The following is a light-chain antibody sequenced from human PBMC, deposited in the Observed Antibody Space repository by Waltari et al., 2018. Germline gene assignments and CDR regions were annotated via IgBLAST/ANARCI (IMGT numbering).Light chain of an antibody. CDR2: DVK. CDR1: RSDVGGYDY. V-gene: IGLV2-14*03. CDR3: SSYAVTTPLL. J-gene: IGLJ2*01. Sequence: QSVLTQPASVSGSPGQSITISCTGTRSDVGGYDYVSWYQQQPGKAPKLIIYDVKNRPSGVSSRFCCSKSGDTASLTISWLQAEDEADYYCSSYAVTTPLLFGGGTKLTVL.